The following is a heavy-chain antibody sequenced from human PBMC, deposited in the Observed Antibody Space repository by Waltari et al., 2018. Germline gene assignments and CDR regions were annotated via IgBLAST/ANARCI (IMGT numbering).Heavy chain of an antibody. CDR2: INHSGST. Sequence: QVQLQQWGAGLLKPSETLSLTCAVYGGSFSGYYWSWIRQPPGKGLEWIGEINHSGSTNYTPSLKIRVTISVDTSKNQFSLKLSSVTAADTAVYYCARGHFWHSSSWPWGQGTLVTVSS. CDR3: ARGHFWHSSSWP. D-gene: IGHD6-13*01. J-gene: IGHJ4*02. CDR1: GGSFSGYY. V-gene: IGHV4-34*01.